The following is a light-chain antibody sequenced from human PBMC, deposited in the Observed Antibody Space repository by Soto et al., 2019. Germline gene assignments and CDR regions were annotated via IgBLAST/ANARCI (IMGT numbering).Light chain of an antibody. CDR2: GAY. J-gene: IGKJ5*01. CDR3: QLYDTSPIT. V-gene: IGKV3D-15*01. CDR1: QSVSSN. Sequence: EILMTQSPATLCVSPGARPTLSCRASQSVSSNLAWYQQKPGQARRLLIYGAYSRATGITDRFSGSGSGTDFTLTITPLEPEDFVVYFCQLYDTSPITFGQGTRLEIK.